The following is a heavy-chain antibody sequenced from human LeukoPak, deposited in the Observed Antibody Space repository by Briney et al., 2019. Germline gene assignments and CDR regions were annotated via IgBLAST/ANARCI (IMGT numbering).Heavy chain of an antibody. V-gene: IGHV3-66*01. D-gene: IGHD3-22*01. J-gene: IGHJ4*02. CDR2: IYSGGST. CDR3: AREAGLYDSSGYYLDY. Sequence: GGSLRLSCVVSGFSVSSNYMSWVRQAPGKGLEWVSVIYSGGSTYYADSVKGRFTISRDDSKNTLYLQMNSLRAEDTAVYHCAREAGLYDSSGYYLDYWGQGTLVTVSS. CDR1: GFSVSSNY.